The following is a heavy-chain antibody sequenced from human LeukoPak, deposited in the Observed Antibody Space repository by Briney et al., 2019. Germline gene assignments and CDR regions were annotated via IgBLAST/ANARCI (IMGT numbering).Heavy chain of an antibody. D-gene: IGHD1-14*01. CDR3: ARGTYCEPTYYFDY. CDR2: ISAYNGNT. Sequence: ASVKVSCKASGYTFTSYGVSWVRQAPGQGLEWMGWISAYNGNTNYAQKLQGRVTMTTDTSTSTAYMELRSLRSDDTAVYYCARGTYCEPTYYFDYWRQGTLVTVSS. J-gene: IGHJ4*02. V-gene: IGHV1-18*01. CDR1: GYTFTSYG.